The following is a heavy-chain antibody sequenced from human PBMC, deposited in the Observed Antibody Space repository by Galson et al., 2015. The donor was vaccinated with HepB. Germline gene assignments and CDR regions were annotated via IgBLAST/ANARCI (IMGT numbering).Heavy chain of an antibody. D-gene: IGHD3-3*01. Sequence: SVKVSCKASGYTFTSYAMHWVRQAPGQRLEWMGWINAGNGNTKYSQKFQGRVTITRDTSASTAYMELSSLRSEDTAVYYCARDSGRLRFLEWLFKSYGMDFWGQGTTVPVSS. CDR3: ARDSGRLRFLEWLFKSYGMDF. V-gene: IGHV1-3*01. J-gene: IGHJ6*02. CDR2: INAGNGNT. CDR1: GYTFTSYA.